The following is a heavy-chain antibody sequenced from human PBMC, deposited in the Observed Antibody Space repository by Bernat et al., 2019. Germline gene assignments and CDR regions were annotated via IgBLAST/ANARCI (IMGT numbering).Heavy chain of an antibody. CDR1: GFTFSSYG. D-gene: IGHD3-10*01. V-gene: IGHV3-30*18. CDR3: AKEGRVRGEFDY. CDR2: ISYDGSNK. Sequence: QVQLVESGGGVVQPGRSLRLSCAASGFTFSSYGMHWVRQAPGKGLEWVAIISYDGSNKYYADSVKGRFTISRDNSKNTLYLQMNSLRAEDTAVYYCAKEGRVRGEFDYWGQGTLVTVSS. J-gene: IGHJ4*02.